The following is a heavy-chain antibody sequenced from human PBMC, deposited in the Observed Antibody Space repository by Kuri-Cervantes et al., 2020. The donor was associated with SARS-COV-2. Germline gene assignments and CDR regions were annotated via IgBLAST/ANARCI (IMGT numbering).Heavy chain of an antibody. J-gene: IGHJ4*02. D-gene: IGHD6-19*01. CDR1: GYTFTSYD. CDR2: MNPNSGNT. Sequence: ASVKVSCKASGYTFTSYDINWVRQATGQGLEWMGWMNPNSGNTGYAQKFRGRVTLTADTSTTTAYLELSGLKTEDTALYYCASDGVSGSLSLDFWGQGTLVTVSS. CDR3: ASDGVSGSLSLDF. V-gene: IGHV1-8*01.